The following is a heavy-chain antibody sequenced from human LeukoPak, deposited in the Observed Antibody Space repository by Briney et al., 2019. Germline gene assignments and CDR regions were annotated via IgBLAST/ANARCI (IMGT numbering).Heavy chain of an antibody. V-gene: IGHV3-7*03. CDR1: RLPFSSYW. Sequence: GGSLRLSCVASRLPFSSYWMNWVRQTPGKGLEWVANIKQDGSEKLYVDSVKGRFTISRDNSKNTLFLQMNSLRAEDTAVYYCAKVRNRIQGAVDYWGQGTLVTVSS. J-gene: IGHJ4*02. D-gene: IGHD1-26*01. CDR3: AKVRNRIQGAVDY. CDR2: IKQDGSEK.